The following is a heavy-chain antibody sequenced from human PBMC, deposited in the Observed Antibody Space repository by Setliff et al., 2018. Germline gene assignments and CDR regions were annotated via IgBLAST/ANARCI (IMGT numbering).Heavy chain of an antibody. Sequence: PGGSLRLSCAASGFTFTRYSMNWVRQAPGKGLKWVSSISGSSSYIYYADSVKGRFTVSRDNAKNSLYLQMNSLRVEDTAVYFCARGPQTSFGSGSFGADDALDIWGQGTMVTVSS. CDR1: GFTFTRYS. CDR2: ISGSSSYI. CDR3: ARGPQTSFGSGSFGADDALDI. J-gene: IGHJ3*02. D-gene: IGHD3-10*01. V-gene: IGHV3-21*01.